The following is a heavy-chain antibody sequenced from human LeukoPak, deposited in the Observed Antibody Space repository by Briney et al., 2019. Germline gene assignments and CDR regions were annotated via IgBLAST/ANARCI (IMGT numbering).Heavy chain of an antibody. V-gene: IGHV4-4*02. CDR3: ASDYYDSSGCFDY. CDR2: IYHSGST. J-gene: IGHJ4*02. CDR1: GGSISSSNW. D-gene: IGHD3-22*01. Sequence: SGTLSLTCAVSGGSISSSNWWSWVRQPPGKGLEWIGEIYHSGSTNYNPSLKSRVTISVDKSKNQFSLKLSSVTAADTAVYYCASDYYDSSGCFDYWGQGTLVTVSS.